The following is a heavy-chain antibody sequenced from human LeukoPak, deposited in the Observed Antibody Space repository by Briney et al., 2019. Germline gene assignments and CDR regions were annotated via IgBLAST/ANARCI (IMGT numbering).Heavy chain of an antibody. V-gene: IGHV3-23*01. D-gene: IGHD4-23*01. CDR1: GFTFSSSA. Sequence: GGSLRLSCAASGFTFSSSAMSWVRQAPGKGLEWVSAISGSGGTIYYADSVKGRFTISRDNSKNTLYLQMNSLRAEDTAVYYCAKDSGGNQFSYYMDVWGKGTTVTVSS. CDR2: ISGSGGTI. J-gene: IGHJ6*03. CDR3: AKDSGGNQFSYYMDV.